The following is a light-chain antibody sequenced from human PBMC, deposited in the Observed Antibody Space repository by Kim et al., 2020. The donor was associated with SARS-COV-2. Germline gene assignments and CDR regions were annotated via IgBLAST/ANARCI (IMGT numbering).Light chain of an antibody. Sequence: FSPGEKATPSCRASHRGSGYSAWYQQKPGQAPRLFIVNGAQRATGIPARFSGSWSGTDFTLTTNSLEPEDFAVYYCQQRNNWPFTFGEGTKVEI. V-gene: IGKV3-11*01. CDR3: QQRNNWPFT. CDR1: HRGSGY. J-gene: IGKJ4*01. CDR2: NGA.